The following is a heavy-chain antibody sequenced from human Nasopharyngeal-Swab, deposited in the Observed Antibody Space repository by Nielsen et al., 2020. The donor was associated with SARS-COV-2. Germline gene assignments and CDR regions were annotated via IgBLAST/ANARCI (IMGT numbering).Heavy chain of an antibody. D-gene: IGHD1-26*01. J-gene: IGHJ4*02. V-gene: IGHV4-59*08. CDR1: GGSISSYY. Sequence: SETLSLTCTVSGGSISSYYRSWIRQPPGKGLEWIGYIYYSGSTNYNPSLKSRVTIAVDTSKNQFSLKLSSVTAADTAVYYCARLSPISGSYYFDYWGQGTLVTVSS. CDR2: IYYSGST. CDR3: ARLSPISGSYYFDY.